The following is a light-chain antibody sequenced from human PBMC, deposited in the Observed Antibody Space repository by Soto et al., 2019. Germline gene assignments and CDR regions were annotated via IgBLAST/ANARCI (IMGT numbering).Light chain of an antibody. CDR3: QQSYSTLVLT. CDR1: QGVDSD. Sequence: IQMTQSPSSLSASVGDRVTITCRASQGVDSDLSWYQQKPGKAPKLLIYAASSLHSGVPTRFRGSGSGTHFTLTISSLQREDVATYYCQQSYSTLVLTFGGGTKVELK. J-gene: IGKJ4*01. V-gene: IGKV1-39*01. CDR2: AAS.